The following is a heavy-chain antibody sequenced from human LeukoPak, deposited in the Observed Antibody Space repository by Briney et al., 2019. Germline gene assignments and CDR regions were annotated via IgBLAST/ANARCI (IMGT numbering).Heavy chain of an antibody. Sequence: SETLSLTCTVSGGSISSSSYYWGWIRQPPGKGLEWIGSIYYSGSTYYNPSLKSRVTISVDTSKNQFSLKLSPVTAADTAVYYCARLRYDFFYYMDVWGKGTTVTVSS. J-gene: IGHJ6*03. CDR2: IYYSGST. CDR3: ARLRYDFFYYMDV. D-gene: IGHD3-3*01. V-gene: IGHV4-39*01. CDR1: GGSISSSSYY.